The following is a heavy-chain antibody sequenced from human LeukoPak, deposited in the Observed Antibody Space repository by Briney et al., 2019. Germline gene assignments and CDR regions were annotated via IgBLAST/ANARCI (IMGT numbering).Heavy chain of an antibody. V-gene: IGHV1-18*01. J-gene: IGHJ3*02. CDR3: ATPGEYQLLREERHHAFDI. D-gene: IGHD2-2*01. Sequence: ASVKVSCKASGYTFTSYGISWVRQAPGQGLEWMGWISAYNGNTNYAQKLQGRVTMTTDTSTSTAYMELRSLRSDDTAVYYCATPGEYQLLREERHHAFDIWGQGTMVTVSS. CDR2: ISAYNGNT. CDR1: GYTFTSYG.